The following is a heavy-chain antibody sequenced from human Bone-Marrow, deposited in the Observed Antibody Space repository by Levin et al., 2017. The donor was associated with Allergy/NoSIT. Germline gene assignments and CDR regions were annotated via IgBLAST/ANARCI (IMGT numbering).Heavy chain of an antibody. V-gene: IGHV4-39*07. D-gene: IGHD3-22*01. CDR3: PAHEIGYYYGLDY. CDR2: IYYSGST. J-gene: IGHJ4*02. Sequence: SSETLSLTCTVSGASISSSHYYWAWIRQPPGKGLEWIATIYYSGSTYYNPSLQSQVTMSQDTSQNQISLELPSVTAADTAVYYCPAHEIGYYYGLDYWGRGTLVTVSS. CDR1: GASISSSHYY.